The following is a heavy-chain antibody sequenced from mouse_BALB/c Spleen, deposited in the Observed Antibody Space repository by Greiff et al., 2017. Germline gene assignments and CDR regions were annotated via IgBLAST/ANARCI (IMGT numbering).Heavy chain of an antibody. D-gene: IGHD2-1*01. CDR3: ARPFYYGNSYAMDY. V-gene: IGHV3-2*02. J-gene: IGHJ4*01. CDR2: ISYSGST. CDR1: GYSITSDYA. Sequence: EVKLEESGPGLVKPSQSLSLTCTVTGYSITSDYAWNWIRQFPGNKLEWMGYISYSGSTSYNPSLKSRISITRDTSKNQFFLQLNSVTTEDTATYYCARPFYYGNSYAMDYWGQGTSVTVSS.